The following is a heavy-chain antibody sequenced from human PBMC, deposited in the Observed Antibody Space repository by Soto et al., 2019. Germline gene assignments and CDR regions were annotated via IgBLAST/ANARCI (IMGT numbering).Heavy chain of an antibody. Sequence: VGSLRLSCVASGFTFGSCGMNWVRQAPGKGLEWVAGVSPHGANTYYADSVRGRFIISRDDSRNTVSLDMNSLRGDDSAVYYCATEGAKTTWNFDYWGQGTVVTVSS. CDR3: ATEGAKTTWNFDY. D-gene: IGHD1-1*01. CDR2: VSPHGANT. CDR1: GFTFGSCG. J-gene: IGHJ4*02. V-gene: IGHV3-23*01.